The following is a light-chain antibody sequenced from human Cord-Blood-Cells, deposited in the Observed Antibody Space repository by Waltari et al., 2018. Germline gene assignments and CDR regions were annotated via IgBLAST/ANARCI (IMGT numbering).Light chain of an antibody. V-gene: IGLV2-23*01. Sequence: QSALTQPASVSRSPGQSITIPCPGTSSAVGSSTLVSWYQQHPGKAPKLMIYEGSKRPSGVSNRFSGSKSGNTASLTISGLQAEDEADYYCCSYAGSSTWVFGGGTKLTVL. CDR1: SSAVGSSTL. CDR3: CSYAGSSTWV. J-gene: IGLJ3*02. CDR2: EGS.